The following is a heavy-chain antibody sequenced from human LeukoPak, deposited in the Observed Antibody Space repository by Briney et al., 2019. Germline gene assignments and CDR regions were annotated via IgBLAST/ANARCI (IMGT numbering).Heavy chain of an antibody. V-gene: IGHV4-38-2*01. J-gene: IGHJ4*02. Sequence: SETLSLTCGVSGYSISKGYYWAWIRQPPGKGLEWIGAIYHTGSTYYTPSLGSRVTISVDTSKNEFSLNLNSVTAADTAVYYCARAGWIITSGIDYWGQGALVTVSS. CDR2: IYHTGST. D-gene: IGHD3-10*01. CDR1: GYSISKGYY. CDR3: ARAGWIITSGIDY.